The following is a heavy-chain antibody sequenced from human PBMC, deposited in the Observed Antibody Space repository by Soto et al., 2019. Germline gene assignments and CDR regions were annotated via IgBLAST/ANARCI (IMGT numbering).Heavy chain of an antibody. Sequence: SETLSLTCTVSCGSISSGDYYWSWIRQPPGKGLEWIGYTYYSGSTYYNPSLKSRVTISVDTSKNQFSLKLSSVTAADTAVYYCARDRNYGYFGYWGQGTLVTVSS. J-gene: IGHJ4*02. CDR2: TYYSGST. D-gene: IGHD1-7*01. V-gene: IGHV4-30-4*01. CDR3: ARDRNYGYFGY. CDR1: CGSISSGDYY.